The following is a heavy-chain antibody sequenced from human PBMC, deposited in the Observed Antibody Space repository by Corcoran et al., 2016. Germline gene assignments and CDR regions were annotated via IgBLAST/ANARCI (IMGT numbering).Heavy chain of an antibody. CDR3: AKGDLGYCRSTTCYPYFDY. Sequence: QVQLVESGGGVVQPGRSLRLSCAASGFTFSDHGIHWVRQAPGKGLDWVAVISFDGNNQYYAESVKGRFTISRDNSKNTLYLQMNSLRVEDTAVYFCAKGDLGYCRSTTCYPYFDYWGQGTLVTVSS. CDR2: ISFDGNNQ. V-gene: IGHV3-30*18. CDR1: GFTFSDHG. J-gene: IGHJ4*02. D-gene: IGHD2-2*01.